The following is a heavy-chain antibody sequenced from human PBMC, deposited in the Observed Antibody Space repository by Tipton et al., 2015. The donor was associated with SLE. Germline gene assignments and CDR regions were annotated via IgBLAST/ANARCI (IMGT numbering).Heavy chain of an antibody. D-gene: IGHD1-26*01. Sequence: SLRLSCTASGFTFSSYWMTWIRQAPGKGLEWVANIKPDESEKHYVDSMKGRPTISRDNAKNSLYLQMNSLRGEDTAVYYCARLREDYFDYWGQGTRVTVAS. V-gene: IGHV3-7*03. J-gene: IGHJ4*02. CDR2: IKPDESEK. CDR1: GFTFSSYW. CDR3: ARLREDYFDY.